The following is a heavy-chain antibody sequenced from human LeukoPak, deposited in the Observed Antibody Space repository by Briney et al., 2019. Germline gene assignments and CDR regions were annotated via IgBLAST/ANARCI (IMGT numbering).Heavy chain of an antibody. V-gene: IGHV4-34*01. J-gene: IGHJ6*03. CDR2: INHSGST. Sequence: SETLSLTCAVYGGSFSDYYWSWIRQPPGKGLEWIGEINHSGSTNYNPSLKSRVTISVDTSKNQFSLKLSSVTAADTAVYYCARGRPGWGYHYYMDVWGKGTTVTVSS. CDR1: GGSFSDYY. D-gene: IGHD3-16*01. CDR3: ARGRPGWGYHYYMDV.